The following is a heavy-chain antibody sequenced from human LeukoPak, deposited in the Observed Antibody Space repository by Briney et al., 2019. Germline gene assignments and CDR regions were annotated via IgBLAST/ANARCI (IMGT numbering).Heavy chain of an antibody. CDR1: GFTLSSYW. Sequence: GGSLRLSCAASGFTLSSYWMSWVRQAPGKGQEWVANIKQDGSEKYYVDSVKGRFTISRDNAKNSLYLQMNSLRAEDTAVYYCARESLSPDIMFSYYFDYWGQGTLVTVSS. V-gene: IGHV3-7*01. J-gene: IGHJ4*02. CDR3: ARESLSPDIMFSYYFDY. D-gene: IGHD2-15*01. CDR2: IKQDGSEK.